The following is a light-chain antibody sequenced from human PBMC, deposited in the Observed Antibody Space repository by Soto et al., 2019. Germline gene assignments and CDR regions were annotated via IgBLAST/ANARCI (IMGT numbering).Light chain of an antibody. CDR1: QSVSSSY. CDR2: GAS. J-gene: IGKJ2*01. V-gene: IGKV3-20*01. CDR3: QQYGSSPVYT. Sequence: EIALTQSPGTLSLSPGERATLSCRASQSVSSSYLAWYQQKPGQAPRLLIYGASSRATGIPDRFSGSGSGTDFTLTISRLEPEDFAVYYCQQYGSSPVYTFGQGTKLEIK.